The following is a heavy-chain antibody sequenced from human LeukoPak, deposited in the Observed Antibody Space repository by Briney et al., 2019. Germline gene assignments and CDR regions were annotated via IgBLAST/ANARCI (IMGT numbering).Heavy chain of an antibody. J-gene: IGHJ5*02. Sequence: GGSLRLSCAASGFTFSSYAMHWVRQAPGKGLEYVSAISSNGGSTYYANSVKGRFTISRDNSKNTLYLQMGSLRTEDMAVYYCARGYNWFDPWGRGTLVTVSS. V-gene: IGHV3-64*01. CDR3: ARGYNWFDP. CDR1: GFTFSSYA. CDR2: ISSNGGST.